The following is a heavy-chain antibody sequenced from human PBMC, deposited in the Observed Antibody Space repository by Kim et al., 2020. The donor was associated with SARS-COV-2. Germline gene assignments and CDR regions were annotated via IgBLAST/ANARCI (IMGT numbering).Heavy chain of an antibody. J-gene: IGHJ3*02. CDR3: ARDRDYYDSSGYYNAFDI. D-gene: IGHD3-22*01. CDR2: IIPIFGTA. V-gene: IGHV1-69*13. Sequence: SVKVSCKASGGTFSSYAISWVRQAPGQGLEWMGGIIPIFGTANYAQKFQGRVTITADESTSTAYMELSSLRSEDTAVYYCARDRDYYDSSGYYNAFDIWSQGTMVTVSS. CDR1: GGTFSSYA.